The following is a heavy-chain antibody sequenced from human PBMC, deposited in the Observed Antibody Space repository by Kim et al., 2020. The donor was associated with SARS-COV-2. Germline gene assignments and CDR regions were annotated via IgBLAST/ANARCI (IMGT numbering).Heavy chain of an antibody. D-gene: IGHD6-19*01. CDR3: ATDQRSGWSWFDP. V-gene: IGHV1-24*01. Sequence: SAPKFQRRVTMTEDNSTDTAYMELSSLRSEDTAVYYCATDQRSGWSWFDPWGQGTLVTVSS. J-gene: IGHJ5*02.